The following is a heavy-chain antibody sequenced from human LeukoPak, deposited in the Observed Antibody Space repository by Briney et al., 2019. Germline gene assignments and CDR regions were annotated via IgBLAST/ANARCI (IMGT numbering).Heavy chain of an antibody. V-gene: IGHV4-31*03. J-gene: IGHJ4*02. CDR3: ARSTVTPNFDY. CDR2: IYYSGST. Sequence: SETLSLTCTVSGGSISSGGYYWSWIRQHPGKGLEWIGYIYYSGSTYYNPSLKSRVTISVGTSKNQFSLKLSSVTAADTAVYYCARSTVTPNFDYWGQGTLVTVSS. CDR1: GGSISSGGYY. D-gene: IGHD4-17*01.